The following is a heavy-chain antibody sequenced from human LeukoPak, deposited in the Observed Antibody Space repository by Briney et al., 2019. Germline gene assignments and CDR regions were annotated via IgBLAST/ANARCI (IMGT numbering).Heavy chain of an antibody. V-gene: IGHV1-69*13. CDR1: GGTFSSYA. D-gene: IGHD1-26*01. J-gene: IGHJ6*03. CDR3: ARREDSGSSDYYYYMDV. Sequence: ASVKVSCKASGGTFSSYAISWVRQAPGQGLEWMGGIIPIFGTANYAQKFQGRVTITADESTSTAYMELSSLRSEDTAVYYCARREDSGSSDYYYYMDVWGKGTTVTISS. CDR2: IIPIFGTA.